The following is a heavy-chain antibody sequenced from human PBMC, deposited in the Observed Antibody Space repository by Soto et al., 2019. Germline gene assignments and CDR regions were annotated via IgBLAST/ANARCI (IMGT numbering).Heavy chain of an antibody. J-gene: IGHJ4*02. Sequence: GGSLRLSCAASGFTFSSYAMSWVRQAPGKGLEWVSAMSGSGGSTYYADSVKGRFTISRDNSKNTLYLQMNSLRAEDTAVYYCAKFEAGGWYAFDYWGQGTLVTVSS. CDR2: MSGSGGST. D-gene: IGHD6-19*01. CDR1: GFTFSSYA. CDR3: AKFEAGGWYAFDY. V-gene: IGHV3-23*01.